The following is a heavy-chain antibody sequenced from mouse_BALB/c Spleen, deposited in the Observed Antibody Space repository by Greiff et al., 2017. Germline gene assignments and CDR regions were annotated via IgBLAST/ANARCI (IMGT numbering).Heavy chain of an antibody. V-gene: IGHV5-6*01. CDR1: GFTFSSYG. Sequence: VQLQQSGGDLVKPGGSLKLSCAASGFTFSSYGMSWVRQTPDKRLEWVATISSGGSYTYYPDSVKGRFTISRDNAKNTLYLQMSSLKSEDTAMYYCARQRNYYFDYWGQGTTLTVSS. CDR2: ISSGGSYT. CDR3: ARQRNYYFDY. J-gene: IGHJ2*01.